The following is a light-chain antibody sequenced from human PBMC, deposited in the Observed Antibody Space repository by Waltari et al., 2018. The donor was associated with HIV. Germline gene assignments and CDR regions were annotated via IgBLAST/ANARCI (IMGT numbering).Light chain of an antibody. J-gene: IGLJ2*01. Sequence: SYELTQPPSVSVSPGQTASITCSGDKLGDKYACWYQQKPGQSPVLVIYQDSKRPSVIPVRFSASNSGNSATLTSSGTQAMDGADYCWQAWDSSTAVVFGGGTKLTVL. CDR2: QDS. CDR3: QAWDSSTAVV. CDR1: KLGDKY. V-gene: IGLV3-1*01.